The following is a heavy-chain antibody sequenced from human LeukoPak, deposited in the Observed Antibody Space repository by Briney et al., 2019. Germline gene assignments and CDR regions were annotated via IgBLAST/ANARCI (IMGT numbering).Heavy chain of an antibody. D-gene: IGHD4-11*01. CDR1: GFTFRTHG. J-gene: IGHJ4*02. CDR2: IWSDGSYK. Sequence: PGGSLRLSCAASGFTFRTHGMHWVHQAPGKGLEWVAVIWSDGSYKYYADSVKGRFTISRDFSKNTLYLQMDSLRAEDTAVYYCAREYINYVQDYWGQGTLVTVSS. CDR3: AREYINYVQDY. V-gene: IGHV3-33*01.